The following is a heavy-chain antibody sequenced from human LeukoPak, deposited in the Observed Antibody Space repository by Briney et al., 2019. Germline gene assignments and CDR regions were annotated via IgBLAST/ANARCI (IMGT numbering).Heavy chain of an antibody. V-gene: IGHV1-24*01. Sequence: ASVKVSCKVSGYTLTELSMHWVRQAPGKGLGWMGGFDPEDGETIYAQKFQGRVTMTEDTSTDTAYMELSSLRSEDTAVYYCATAQEVAGLFFDYWGQGTLVTVSS. CDR3: ATAQEVAGLFFDY. CDR2: FDPEDGET. D-gene: IGHD6-19*01. CDR1: GYTLTELS. J-gene: IGHJ4*02.